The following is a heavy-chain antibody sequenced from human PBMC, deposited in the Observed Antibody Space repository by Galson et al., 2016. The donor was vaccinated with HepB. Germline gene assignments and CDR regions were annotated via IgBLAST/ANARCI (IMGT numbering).Heavy chain of an antibody. CDR1: GFTFGHYV. Sequence: SLRLSCAASGFTFGHYVMSWGRQAPGKGLEWVSSITNIGGNTYYADSVKGRFTISRDNSKNTLYLQMSSLRAEDTALYYCAKVDCGGDCKRFDYWGQGTLVTVSS. D-gene: IGHD2-21*02. J-gene: IGHJ4*02. CDR2: ITNIGGNT. V-gene: IGHV3-23*01. CDR3: AKVDCGGDCKRFDY.